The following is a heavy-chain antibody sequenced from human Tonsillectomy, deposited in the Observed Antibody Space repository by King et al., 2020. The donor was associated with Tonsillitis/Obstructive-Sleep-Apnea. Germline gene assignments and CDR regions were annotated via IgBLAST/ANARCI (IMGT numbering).Heavy chain of an antibody. CDR3: ARGPRYCSSTSCYKDYYYYMDV. CDR2: ISVYKDNT. V-gene: IGHV1-18*01. D-gene: IGHD2-2*02. Sequence: VQLVESGAEVKKPGASVKVSCKASGYTFSSYGIIWVRQAPGQGLEWRGWISVYKDNTNYAQKFQGRVTMTTDTSTSTDYMELRSLRSDDTALYSCARGPRYCSSTSCYKDYYYYMDVWGQGTTVTVSS. CDR1: GYTFSSYG. J-gene: IGHJ6*03.